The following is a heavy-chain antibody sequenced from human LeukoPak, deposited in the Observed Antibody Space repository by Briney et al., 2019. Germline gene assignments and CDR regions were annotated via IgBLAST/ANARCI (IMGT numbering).Heavy chain of an antibody. Sequence: SXKVSCKASGGTFSSYAISWVRQAPGQGLEWMGRIIPIFGTANYAQKFQGRVTITTDESTSTAYMELSSLRSEDTAVYYCARDEEDAFDIWGQGTMITVSS. J-gene: IGHJ3*02. CDR2: IIPIFGTA. V-gene: IGHV1-69*05. CDR3: ARDEEDAFDI. CDR1: GGTFSSYA.